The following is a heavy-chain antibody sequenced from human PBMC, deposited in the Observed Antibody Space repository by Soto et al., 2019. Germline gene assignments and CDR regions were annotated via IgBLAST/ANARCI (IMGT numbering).Heavy chain of an antibody. CDR1: GFTFRSYA. J-gene: IGHJ5*02. CDR2: ISYNENKR. CDR3: ARAIDTSMTSRDGCFDP. Sequence: QVQLVESGGGVVQPGRSLRLSCAASGFTFRSYAMHWVRQAPGKGLEWVATISYNENKRYYTDSVKGRITISRDNSKNTLYLQVNSLSAEETAVYYCARAIDTSMTSRDGCFDPWGQGTLVTVSS. V-gene: IGHV3-30-3*01. D-gene: IGHD5-18*01.